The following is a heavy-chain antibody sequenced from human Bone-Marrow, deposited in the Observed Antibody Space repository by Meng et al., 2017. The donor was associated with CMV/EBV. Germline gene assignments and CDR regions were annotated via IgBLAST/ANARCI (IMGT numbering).Heavy chain of an antibody. J-gene: IGHJ5*02. CDR3: ATGESSSYYYDP. V-gene: IGHV4-39*07. CDR1: GFTFSSYG. D-gene: IGHD6-6*01. CDR2: IYYSGDT. Sequence: GSLRLSCAASGFTFSSYGMHWVRQAPGKGLEWIGSIYYSGDTYYNPSLKSRVTISKDTSKSQFSLKLRSVTAADTAVYYCATGESSSYYYDPWGQGTLVTVSS.